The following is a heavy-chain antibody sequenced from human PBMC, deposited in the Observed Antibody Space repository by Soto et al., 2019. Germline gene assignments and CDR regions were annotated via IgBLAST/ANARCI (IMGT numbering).Heavy chain of an antibody. CDR2: IYYSGST. J-gene: IGHJ4*02. Sequence: SDTLSLTCTVSGGSISSYYWSWIRRPPGKGLEWIGYIYYSGSTNYNPSLKSRVTISVDTSKNQFSLKLSSVTAADTAVYYCARRYGASFDYWGQGTLVTVSS. CDR1: GGSISSYY. D-gene: IGHD4-17*01. V-gene: IGHV4-59*01. CDR3: ARRYGASFDY.